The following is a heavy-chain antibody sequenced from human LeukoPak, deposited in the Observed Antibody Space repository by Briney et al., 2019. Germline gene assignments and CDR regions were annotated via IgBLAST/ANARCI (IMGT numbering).Heavy chain of an antibody. V-gene: IGHV4-39*01. J-gene: IGHJ4*02. Sequence: SETLSLTCTVSGDSIGSSDHYWGWIRQPPGKGLEWIGSIYYSGSTYYNPSLKSRVTISVDTSMNQFSLRLSPVTAADTAMYYCARHHSSSRGGSGYSQGKIDYWGQGTLVTVSS. CDR2: IYYSGST. CDR1: GDSIGSSDHY. D-gene: IGHD3-22*01. CDR3: ARHHSSSRGGSGYSQGKIDY.